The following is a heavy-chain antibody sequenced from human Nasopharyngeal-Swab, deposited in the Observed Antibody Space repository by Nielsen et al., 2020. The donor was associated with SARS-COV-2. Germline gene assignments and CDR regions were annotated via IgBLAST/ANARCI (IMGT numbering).Heavy chain of an antibody. CDR2: ISYDGSNK. J-gene: IGHJ4*02. D-gene: IGHD6-19*01. CDR1: GFTFSSSG. V-gene: IGHV3-30*18. CDR3: AKSVGIAVAGTDY. Sequence: GGSLRLSCAASGFTFSSSGMHWVRQAPGKGLEWVAVISYDGSNKYYADSVKGRFTISRDNSKNTLYLQMNSLRAEDTAVYYCAKSVGIAVAGTDYWGQGTLVTVSS.